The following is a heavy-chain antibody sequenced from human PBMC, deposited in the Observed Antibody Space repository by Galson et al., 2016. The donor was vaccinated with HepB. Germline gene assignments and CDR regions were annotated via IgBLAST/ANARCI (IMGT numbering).Heavy chain of an antibody. V-gene: IGHV4-4*02. CDR3: AVDYGGNSAFDS. J-gene: IGHJ4*02. CDR1: GGSISSRNW. D-gene: IGHD4-23*01. CDR2: IYHSGRT. Sequence: ETLSLTCAVSGGSISSRNWWNWVRQPPGKGLEWIGEIYHSGRTNYSPSLKSRVTMSVDKSKNQFSLRLNSVTAADTAVYYCAVDYGGNSAFDSWGQGTL.